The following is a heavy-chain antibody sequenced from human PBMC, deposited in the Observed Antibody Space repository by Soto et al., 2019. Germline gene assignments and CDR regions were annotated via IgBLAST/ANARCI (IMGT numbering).Heavy chain of an antibody. J-gene: IGHJ3*01. CDR1: GYTFTSSG. D-gene: IGHD3-22*01. Sequence: QVQLVQSGAEVKKPGASVKVSCKASGYTFTSSGMSWVRQAPGQGLEWMGWISAHTGSSEYAQRFQGRATMTTARSTSTAYMELRSVRSDDTAVYYCARAFFYQGSDSRGYSFDAFDFWGPGTLVTVSS. V-gene: IGHV1-18*01. CDR3: ARAFFYQGSDSRGYSFDAFDF. CDR2: ISAHTGSS.